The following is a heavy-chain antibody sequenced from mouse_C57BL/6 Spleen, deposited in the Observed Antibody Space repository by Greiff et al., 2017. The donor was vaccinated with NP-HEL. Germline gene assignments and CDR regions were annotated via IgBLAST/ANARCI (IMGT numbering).Heavy chain of an antibody. V-gene: IGHV1-18*01. CDR2: INPNNGGT. D-gene: IGHD2-3*01. CDR1: GNKSPATN. CDR3: AVDGYYWSY. J-gene: IGHJ2*01. Sequence: LHRSELELVKLGAPVKIPSRAPGNKSPATNLAWLKQSHGKSLEWIGDINPNNGGTIYNQKFKGKATLTVDKSSSTAYMELRSLTSEDTAVYYCAVDGYYWSYWGQGTTLTVSS.